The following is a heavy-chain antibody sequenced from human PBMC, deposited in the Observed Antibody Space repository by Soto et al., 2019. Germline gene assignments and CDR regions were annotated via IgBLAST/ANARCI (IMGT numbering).Heavy chain of an antibody. CDR3: ARGGLITIFGARVGPYGMDV. Sequence: PSETLSLTCAVYGGSFSGYYWSWIRQPPGKGLEWIGEINHSGSTNYNPSLKSRVTISVGTSKNQFSLKLSSVTAADTAVYYCARGGLITIFGARVGPYGMDVWGQGTTVTVSS. CDR2: INHSGST. D-gene: IGHD3-3*01. V-gene: IGHV4-34*01. CDR1: GGSFSGYY. J-gene: IGHJ6*02.